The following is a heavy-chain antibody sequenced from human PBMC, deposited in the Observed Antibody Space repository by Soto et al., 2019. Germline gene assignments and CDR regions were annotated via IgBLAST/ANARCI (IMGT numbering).Heavy chain of an antibody. V-gene: IGHV3-33*01. CDR1: GFTFSSYG. CDR3: ARDRIFGVVIYWFDP. Sequence: PGGSLRLSCAASGFTFSSYGMHWVRQAPGKGLEWVAVIWYDGSNKYYADSVKGRFTISRDNSKNTLYLQMNSLRAEDTAVYYCARDRIFGVVIYWFDPWGQGTLVTVPQ. J-gene: IGHJ5*02. D-gene: IGHD3-3*01. CDR2: IWYDGSNK.